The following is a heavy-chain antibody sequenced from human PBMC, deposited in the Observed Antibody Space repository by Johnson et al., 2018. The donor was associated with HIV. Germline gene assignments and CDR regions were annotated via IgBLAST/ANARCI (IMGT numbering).Heavy chain of an antibody. CDR1: GFTFSASA. J-gene: IGHJ3*02. Sequence: VLLVESGGGLVKPGGSLRLSCAASGFTFSASAMHWVRQASGKGLEWVGRIRSQANSYAKAYAASVKGRFTISRDDSKNTAYLQMNSLKTEDTAVYYCTRHGGYDPQGYVGAFDIWGQGTMVTVSS. V-gene: IGHV3-73*01. CDR3: TRHGGYDPQGYVGAFDI. D-gene: IGHD5-12*01. CDR2: IRSQANSYAK.